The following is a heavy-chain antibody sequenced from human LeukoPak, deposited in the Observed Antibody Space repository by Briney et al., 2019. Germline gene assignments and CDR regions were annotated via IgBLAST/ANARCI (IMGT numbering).Heavy chain of an antibody. D-gene: IGHD3-22*01. Sequence: GGSLRLSCAASGFTFSSYSMNWVRQAPGKGLEWVSYISSSSSTIYYADSVKGRFTISRDNAKNSLYLQMNSLRAEDKAVYYCARDHYYDSSGYVFWGQGTLVTVSS. CDR3: ARDHYYDSSGYVF. CDR2: ISSSSSTI. J-gene: IGHJ4*02. V-gene: IGHV3-48*01. CDR1: GFTFSSYS.